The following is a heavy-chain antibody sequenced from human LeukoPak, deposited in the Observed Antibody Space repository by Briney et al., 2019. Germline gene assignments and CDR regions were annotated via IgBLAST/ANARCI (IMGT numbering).Heavy chain of an antibody. Sequence: SVKVSCKASGGTFSSYAISWVRQAPGQGLGWMGGIIPIFGTANYAQKFQGRVTITADESTSTAYMELRSLRSDDTAVYYCARGSIMKNWFDPWGQGTLVTVSS. CDR3: ARGSIMKNWFDP. CDR1: GGTFSSYA. D-gene: IGHD6-6*01. J-gene: IGHJ5*02. V-gene: IGHV1-69*13. CDR2: IIPIFGTA.